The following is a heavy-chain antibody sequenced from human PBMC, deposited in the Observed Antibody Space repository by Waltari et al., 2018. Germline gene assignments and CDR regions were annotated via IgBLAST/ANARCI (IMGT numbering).Heavy chain of an antibody. D-gene: IGHD2-21*01. CDR1: GGSFSGYY. J-gene: IGHJ6*03. CDR2: INHSGST. CDR3: ARGRPLYSYYYYYMDV. Sequence: QVQLQQWGAGLLKPSETMSLTCAVYGGSFSGYYWSWIRQPQGKGLEWIGEINHSGSTNYNPSLKSRVTISVDTSKNQFSLKLSSVTAADTAVYYCARGRPLYSYYYYYMDVWGKGTTVTISS. V-gene: IGHV4-34*01.